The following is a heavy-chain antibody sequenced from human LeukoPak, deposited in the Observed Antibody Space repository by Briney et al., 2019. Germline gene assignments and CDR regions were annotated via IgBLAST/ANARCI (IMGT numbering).Heavy chain of an antibody. CDR3: AKDSGSYFNMDV. Sequence: PGGSLRLSCAASGFTFSSYSMTWVRQAPGKGLECVSYINPSGGTIHYADSVKGRFTISRDNAKNSLFLQMSSLRAEDTAVYYCAKDSGSYFNMDVWGKGTTVTVSS. V-gene: IGHV3-48*04. J-gene: IGHJ6*03. CDR1: GFTFSSYS. D-gene: IGHD1-26*01. CDR2: INPSGGTI.